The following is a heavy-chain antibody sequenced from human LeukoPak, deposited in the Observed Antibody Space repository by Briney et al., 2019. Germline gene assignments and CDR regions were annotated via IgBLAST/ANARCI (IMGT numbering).Heavy chain of an antibody. J-gene: IGHJ3*02. Sequence: GGSLRLSCAASGFTFSNAWMSWVRQAPGKGLEWVGRIKSKTAGGTTDYAAPVKGRFTISRDDSKNTLYLQMNSLKTEDTAVYYCTTYDFWSVSYAFDIWGQGTMVTVSS. CDR1: GFTFSNAW. V-gene: IGHV3-15*01. CDR3: TTYDFWSVSYAFDI. CDR2: IKSKTAGGTT. D-gene: IGHD3-3*01.